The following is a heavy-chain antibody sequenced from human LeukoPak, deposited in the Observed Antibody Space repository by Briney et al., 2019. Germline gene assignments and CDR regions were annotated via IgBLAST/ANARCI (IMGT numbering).Heavy chain of an antibody. V-gene: IGHV4-59*01. CDR1: GGSISSYY. CDR3: ARTRFDYYDSRSQRYYFDY. J-gene: IGHJ4*02. Sequence: SETLSLTCTVSGGSISSYYWSWIRQPPGKGLEWIGYIYYSGSTNYNPSLKSRVTISVDTSKNQFSLKLSSVTAADTAAYYCARTRFDYYDSRSQRYYFDYWGQGTLVTVSS. D-gene: IGHD3-22*01. CDR2: IYYSGST.